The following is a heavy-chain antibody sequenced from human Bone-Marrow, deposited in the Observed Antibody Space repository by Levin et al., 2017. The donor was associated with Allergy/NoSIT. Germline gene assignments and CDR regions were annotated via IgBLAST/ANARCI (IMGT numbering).Heavy chain of an antibody. Sequence: PSETLSLTCTVSGDSISSSSYYWSWIRQPPGKGLEWIGFIHYSGYTNCNPSLKSRVTISIDTSKDQFSLKLTSVTAADTAVYYCARDRGGRSTASEARLDSWGLGTLVTVSS. CDR2: IHYSGYT. D-gene: IGHD6-6*01. CDR1: GDSISSSSYY. CDR3: ARDRGGRSTASEARLDS. V-gene: IGHV4-61*01. J-gene: IGHJ4*03.